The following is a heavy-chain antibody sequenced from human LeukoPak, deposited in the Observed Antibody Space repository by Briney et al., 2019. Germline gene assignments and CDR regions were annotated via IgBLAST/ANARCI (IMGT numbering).Heavy chain of an antibody. V-gene: IGHV4-59*08. D-gene: IGHD2/OR15-2a*01. CDR1: GGSVSSDY. J-gene: IGHJ4*02. Sequence: PSQTLSLTCTASGGSVSSDYWSWIRQPPGKGLEWIGYIYHTGNSDYNPSLKSRATISLDTSKNQFSLKLTSVTAADTAVYFCARHPFSSPFDYWGQGTLVTVPS. CDR2: IYHTGNS. CDR3: ARHPFSSPFDY.